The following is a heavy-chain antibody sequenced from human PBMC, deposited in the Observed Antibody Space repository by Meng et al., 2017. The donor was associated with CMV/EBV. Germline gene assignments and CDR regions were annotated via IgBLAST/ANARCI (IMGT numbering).Heavy chain of an antibody. Sequence: SISSSNWWSWVRPPPGKGLEWIGEIYHSGGTNYNPSLKSRVTISVDKSKNQFSLKLSSVTAADTAVYYCARVRGGMSSSWFVAHWFDPWGQGTLVTVSS. CDR3: ARVRGGMSSSWFVAHWFDP. CDR2: IYHSGGT. D-gene: IGHD6-13*01. V-gene: IGHV4-4*02. CDR1: SISSSNW. J-gene: IGHJ5*02.